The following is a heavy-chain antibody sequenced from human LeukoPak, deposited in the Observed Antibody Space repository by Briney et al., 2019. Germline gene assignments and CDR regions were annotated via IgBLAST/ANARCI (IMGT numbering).Heavy chain of an antibody. D-gene: IGHD3-10*01. J-gene: IGHJ5*02. CDR3: ARGVIRGVIITASNWFDP. CDR2: INHSGST. CDR1: GGSFNGYY. V-gene: IGHV4-34*01. Sequence: SETLSLTCAVYGGSFNGYYWSWIRQPPGKGLEWIGEINHSGSTNYNPSLKSRVTISVDTSKNQFSLKLSSVTAADTAVYYCARGVIRGVIITASNWFDPWGQGTLVTVSS.